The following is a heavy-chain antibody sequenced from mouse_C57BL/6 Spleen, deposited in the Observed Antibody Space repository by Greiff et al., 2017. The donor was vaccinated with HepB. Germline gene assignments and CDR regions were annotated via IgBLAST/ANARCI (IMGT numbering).Heavy chain of an antibody. CDR2: ISSGSSTI. CDR1: GFTFSDYG. Sequence: EVKLMESGGGLVKPGGSLKLSCAASGFTFSDYGMHWVRQAPEKGLEWVAYISSGSSTIYYADTVKGRFTISRVNAKNTLFLQMTSLRSEDTAIYYCARPLYYGSSYWFAYWGQGTLVTVSA. CDR3: ARPLYYGSSYWFAY. D-gene: IGHD1-1*01. J-gene: IGHJ3*01. V-gene: IGHV5-17*01.